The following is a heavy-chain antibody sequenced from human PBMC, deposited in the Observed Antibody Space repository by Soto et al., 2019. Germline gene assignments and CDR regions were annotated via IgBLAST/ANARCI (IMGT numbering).Heavy chain of an antibody. J-gene: IGHJ4*02. Sequence: EVQLVESGGGLVQPGGSLKLSCAASGFTFSGFAVHWVRQASGKGLEWVGRIRSKANTYATAYAASVKGRFTISRDDTKNTADLQMNSLKTEDTAVYYCARLPEGVTTSFDYWGQGTLVTVSS. D-gene: IGHD4-4*01. CDR2: IRSKANTYAT. V-gene: IGHV3-73*01. CDR3: ARLPEGVTTSFDY. CDR1: GFTFSGFA.